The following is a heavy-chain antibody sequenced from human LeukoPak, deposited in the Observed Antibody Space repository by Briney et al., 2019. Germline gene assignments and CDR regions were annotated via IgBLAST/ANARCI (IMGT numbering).Heavy chain of an antibody. CDR2: IYSGGST. CDR1: GFTLSSDW. Sequence: PGGSLRLSCVVSGFTLSSDWMSWVRQAPGEGLEWVSVIYSGGSTYYADSVKGRFTISRDNSKNTLYLQMNSLRAGDTAVYYCARDIAAPDYWGQGTLVTVSS. CDR3: ARDIAAPDY. D-gene: IGHD6-6*01. V-gene: IGHV3-53*01. J-gene: IGHJ4*02.